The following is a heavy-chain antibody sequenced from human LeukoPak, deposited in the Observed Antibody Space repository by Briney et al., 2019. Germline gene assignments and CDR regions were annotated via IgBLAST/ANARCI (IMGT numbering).Heavy chain of an antibody. V-gene: IGHV3-9*01. CDR1: GFTFDDYA. Sequence: GGSLRLSCAASGFTFDDYAMHWVRHAPGKGVEWVSGISWNSGSIVYADSVKGRFTISRDNAKNSLYLQMNSLRAEDTALYYCAKDIGQWLEYYFDYWGQGTLVTVSS. D-gene: IGHD6-19*01. J-gene: IGHJ4*02. CDR2: ISWNSGSI. CDR3: AKDIGQWLEYYFDY.